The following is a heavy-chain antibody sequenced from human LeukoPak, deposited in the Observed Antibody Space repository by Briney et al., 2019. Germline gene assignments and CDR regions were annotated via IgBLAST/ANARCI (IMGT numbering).Heavy chain of an antibody. CDR2: IYNSGST. CDR1: DGSITSYY. J-gene: IGHJ2*01. V-gene: IGHV4-59*01. Sequence: SETLSLTCTASDGSITSYYWNWIRQPPGKGLEWIGNIYNSGSTDYNPSLKSRVTISVNTSTNQISLKLSSVTAADTAVYYCARDKGPYWYFDLWGRGTLVTVSS. CDR3: ARDKGPYWYFDL.